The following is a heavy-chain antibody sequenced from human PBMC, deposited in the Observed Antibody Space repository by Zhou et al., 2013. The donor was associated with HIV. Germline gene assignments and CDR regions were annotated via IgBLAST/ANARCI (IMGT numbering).Heavy chain of an antibody. V-gene: IGHV1-69*05. CDR2: IIPIFATA. CDR1: GGTFSNYA. D-gene: IGHD6-6*01. CDR3: ARDSRSFYPSSSEFDY. Sequence: QVQLVQSGAEVKKPGSSVRVSCKASGGTFSNYAISWVRQAPGQGLEWMGGIIPIFATANYAQKFQGRVTITTDESTSTAYMELSSLRSDDTAVYYCARDSRSFYPSSSEFDYWGQGTLVTVSS. J-gene: IGHJ4*02.